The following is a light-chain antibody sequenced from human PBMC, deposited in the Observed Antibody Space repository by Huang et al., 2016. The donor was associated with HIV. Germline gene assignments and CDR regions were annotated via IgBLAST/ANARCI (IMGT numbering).Light chain of an antibody. CDR2: DAS. CDR3: QQYDGLPYT. CDR1: QDIGNY. J-gene: IGKJ2*01. Sequence: DTQMTQSPSSLSTFIGDKVTITCQASQDIGNYLNWYQQRPGKAPKLLIYDASSLETGVTSRFSGGGSGTTFTFTITNLRPEDVATYYCQQYDGLPYTFGQGTLIEI. V-gene: IGKV1-33*01.